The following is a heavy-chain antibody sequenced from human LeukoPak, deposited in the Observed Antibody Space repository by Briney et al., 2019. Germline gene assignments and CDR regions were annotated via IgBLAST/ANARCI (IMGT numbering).Heavy chain of an antibody. CDR1: GGTFSSYA. Sequence: SVKVSCKASGGTFSSYAISWVRQAPGQGLEWMGGIIPIFGTANYAQKFQGRVTITADESTSTAYMELSSLRSEDTAVYYCARTRGDIVVVPAAMPPYYYYYMDVWGKGTTVTISS. D-gene: IGHD2-2*01. CDR3: ARTRGDIVVVPAAMPPYYYYYMDV. V-gene: IGHV1-69*13. J-gene: IGHJ6*03. CDR2: IIPIFGTA.